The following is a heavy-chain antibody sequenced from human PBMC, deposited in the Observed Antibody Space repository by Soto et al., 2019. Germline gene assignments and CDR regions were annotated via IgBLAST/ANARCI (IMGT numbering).Heavy chain of an antibody. V-gene: IGHV3-74*01. CDR2: INNDGSST. CDR3: ARFIYSGYDPMVTTVHY. Sequence: GGSLRLSCAASGFTFSSYWMHWVRQAPGKGLVWVSRINNDGSSTSYAGSVKGRFTISRDNAKNTLYLQMNSLRAEDTAVYYCARFIYSGYDPMVTTVHYWGQGTVVTVSS. CDR1: GFTFSSYW. D-gene: IGHD5-12*01. J-gene: IGHJ4*02.